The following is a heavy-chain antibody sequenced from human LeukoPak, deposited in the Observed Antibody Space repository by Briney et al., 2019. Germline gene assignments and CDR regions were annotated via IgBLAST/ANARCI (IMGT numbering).Heavy chain of an antibody. CDR1: GGSISSYY. D-gene: IGHD5-12*01. V-gene: IGHV4-59*01. Sequence: PSETLSLTGTVSGGSISSYYWSWIRQPPGKGLEWIGYIYYSGSANYNPSLKSRVTISVDTSKNQFSLKLSSVTAADTAVYYCARGYDWGGIYYYGMDVWGQGTTVTVSS. CDR3: ARGYDWGGIYYYGMDV. J-gene: IGHJ6*02. CDR2: IYYSGSA.